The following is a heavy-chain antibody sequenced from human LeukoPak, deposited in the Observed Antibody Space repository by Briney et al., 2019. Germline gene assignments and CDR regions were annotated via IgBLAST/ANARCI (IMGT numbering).Heavy chain of an antibody. CDR1: GFTFSSYA. CDR3: ARDRRYYDSSGYSYYFDY. CDR2: ISYDGSNK. J-gene: IGHJ4*02. D-gene: IGHD3-22*01. Sequence: GGSLRLSCAASGFTFSSYAMHWVRQAPGKGLEWVAVISYDGSNKYYADSVKGRFTISRDNSKNTLYLQMNSLRAEDTAVYYCARDRRYYDSSGYSYYFDYWGQGTLVTVSS. V-gene: IGHV3-30-3*01.